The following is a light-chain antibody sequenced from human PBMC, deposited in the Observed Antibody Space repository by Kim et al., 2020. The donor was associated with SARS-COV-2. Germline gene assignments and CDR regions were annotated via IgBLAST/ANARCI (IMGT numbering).Light chain of an antibody. CDR3: QHYSSYPLT. CDR2: AAS. J-gene: IGKJ4*01. Sequence: DIQLTQSPSSLSTSVGDRVTVTCRASRGINRYLAWYQQKPGKAPKPLIYAASTLQSGVPSRFSGSGSGTKFTLTISSLQPEDLATYYCQHYSSYPLTFGEGTKVDIK. CDR1: RGINRY. V-gene: IGKV1-9*01.